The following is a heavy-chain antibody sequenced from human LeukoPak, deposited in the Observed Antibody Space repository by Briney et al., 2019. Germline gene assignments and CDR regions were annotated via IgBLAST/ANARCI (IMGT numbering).Heavy chain of an antibody. CDR3: ARQWHGDY. CDR1: GYKFTSYW. CDR2: INPDDSDT. Sequence: GESLKISCKGSGYKFTSYWIAWVRQMPGKGLEWMGIINPDDSDTRYSPSFQGQVTISADKSITTAYLQWSNLKASDTAMYYCARQWHGDYWGQGTLVTVSS. J-gene: IGHJ4*02. D-gene: IGHD5-12*01. V-gene: IGHV5-51*01.